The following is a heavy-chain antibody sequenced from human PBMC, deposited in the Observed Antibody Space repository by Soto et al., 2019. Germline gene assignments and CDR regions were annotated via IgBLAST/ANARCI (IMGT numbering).Heavy chain of an antibody. CDR1: VAVVTSVENY. V-gene: IGHV4-30-4*08. J-gene: IGHJ4*02. CDR2: IYYIWVT. D-gene: IGHD3-22*01. CDR3: VRDTHHGYKRNV. Sequence: PSETLALTCSVSVAVVTSVENYVGCFRQPPGDCLEWLGYIYYIWVTSYTPALKSRVTLSLDRPNNQVSLKLRSVTAADTAVYFCVRDTHHGYKRNVWGPGTLVTVSS.